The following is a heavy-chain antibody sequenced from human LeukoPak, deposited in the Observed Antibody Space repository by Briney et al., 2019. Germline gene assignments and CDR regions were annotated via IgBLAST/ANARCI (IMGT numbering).Heavy chain of an antibody. Sequence: VWTLRLSCAASGFTFSSYAIHWIRQAPGNGLDRVAVRSYDGSNKYYADSVKGRFTISRDNSKNTLYLQMNSLRAEDTAFFQAEDGIRYFDWLPLDYWGQGTLVTVSS. CDR2: RSYDGSNK. CDR1: GFTFSSYA. D-gene: IGHD3-9*01. J-gene: IGHJ4*02. CDR3: EDGIRYFDWLPLDY. V-gene: IGHV3-30-3*01.